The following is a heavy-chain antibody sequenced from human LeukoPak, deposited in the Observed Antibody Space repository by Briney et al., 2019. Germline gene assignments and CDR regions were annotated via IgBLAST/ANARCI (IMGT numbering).Heavy chain of an antibody. CDR2: IWYDGSNK. D-gene: IGHD2-15*01. CDR1: GFTFSAYG. Sequence: GGSLRLSCAASGFTFSAYGMHWVRQAPGKGLEWVAVIWYDGSNKYYADSVKGRFTISRDNSKNTLYLQMNSLRAEDTAVYYCASSMRDCSGGSCHWGWFDPWGQGTLVTVSS. V-gene: IGHV3-33*01. J-gene: IGHJ5*02. CDR3: ASSMRDCSGGSCHWGWFDP.